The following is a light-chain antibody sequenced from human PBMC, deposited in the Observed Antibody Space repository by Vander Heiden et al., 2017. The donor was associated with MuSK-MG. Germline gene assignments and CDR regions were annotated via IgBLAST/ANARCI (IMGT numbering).Light chain of an antibody. CDR2: GAS. V-gene: IGKV3-20*01. Sequence: EIEFTQSPGTLSLSPGERATLSCRASQSVSSSYLAWYQQKPGQAPRLLIYGASSRATGIPDRFSGSGSGTDFTLTISRLEPEDIAVYYCQQYGSSPLTFGGGTKVEIK. CDR1: QSVSSSY. CDR3: QQYGSSPLT. J-gene: IGKJ4*01.